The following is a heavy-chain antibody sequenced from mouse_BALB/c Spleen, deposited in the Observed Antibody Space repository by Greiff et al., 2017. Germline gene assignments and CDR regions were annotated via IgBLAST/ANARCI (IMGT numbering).Heavy chain of an antibody. V-gene: IGHV3-2*02. J-gene: IGHJ2*01. CDR2: ISYSGST. CDR1: GYSITSDYA. Sequence: EVQLQQSGPGLVKPSQSLSLTCTVTGYSITSDYAWNWIRQFPGNKLEWMGYISYSGSTSYNPSLKSRISITRDTSKNQFFLQLNSVTTEDTATYYCARGDYYGSSYHFDYWGQGTTLTVSS. D-gene: IGHD1-1*01. CDR3: ARGDYYGSSYHFDY.